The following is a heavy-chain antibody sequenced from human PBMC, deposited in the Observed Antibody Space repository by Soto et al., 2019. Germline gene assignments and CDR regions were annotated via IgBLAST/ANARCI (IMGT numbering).Heavy chain of an antibody. CDR3: FLSSSPIFDY. J-gene: IGHJ4*02. CDR2: IYYSGST. Sequence: SETLSLTCTVSGGSISSSSYYWGWIRQPPGKGLEWIGSIYYSGSTYYNPSLKSRVTISVDTSKNQFSLMLSSVTAADAAVYYCFLSSSPIFDYWGQGTLVTVSS. CDR1: GGSISSSSYY. V-gene: IGHV4-39*01. D-gene: IGHD6-6*01.